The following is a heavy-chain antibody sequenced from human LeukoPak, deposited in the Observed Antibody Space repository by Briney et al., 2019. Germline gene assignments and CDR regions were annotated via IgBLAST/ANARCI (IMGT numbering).Heavy chain of an antibody. CDR2: ISGSGGST. Sequence: PGGSLRLSCAASGFTFSSYAMSWVRQAPGKGLEWVSAISGSGGSTYYADSVKGRFTVSRDNSKNTLYLQMNSLRTEDTAVYYCARDHGTTTVTTLAYWGQGTLVTVSS. CDR3: ARDHGTTTVTTLAY. CDR1: GFTFSSYA. D-gene: IGHD4-11*01. V-gene: IGHV3-23*01. J-gene: IGHJ4*02.